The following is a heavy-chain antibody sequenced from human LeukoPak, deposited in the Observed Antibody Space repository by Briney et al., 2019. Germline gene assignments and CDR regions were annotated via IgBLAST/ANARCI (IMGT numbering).Heavy chain of an antibody. D-gene: IGHD6-13*01. Sequence: GGSLRLSCAASGFTFSSYSMNWVRQAPGKGLEWVSSISSSSSYIYYAGSVKGRFTISRDNAKNSLYLQMNSLRAEDTAVYYCASYPYLLYSSSWYEDYWGQGTLVTVSS. CDR1: GFTFSSYS. CDR2: ISSSSSYI. J-gene: IGHJ4*02. CDR3: ASYPYLLYSSSWYEDY. V-gene: IGHV3-21*01.